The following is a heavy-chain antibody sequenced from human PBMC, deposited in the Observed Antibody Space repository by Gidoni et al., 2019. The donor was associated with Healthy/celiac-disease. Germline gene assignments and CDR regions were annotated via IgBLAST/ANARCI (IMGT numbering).Heavy chain of an antibody. Sequence: EVQLLESGGGLVQPGGSLRLSCAASGFTFSSYYLHWVRQATGKGLEGVSAIGTAGDTYYPGSGKGRFTISRENAKNSLYLKRNSLRAGDTAVYYCAREGSFYDSSGYYYYYYGMDVWGQGTTVTVSS. V-gene: IGHV3-13*01. CDR1: GFTFSSYY. CDR2: IGTAGDT. CDR3: AREGSFYDSSGYYYYYYGMDV. D-gene: IGHD3-22*01. J-gene: IGHJ6*02.